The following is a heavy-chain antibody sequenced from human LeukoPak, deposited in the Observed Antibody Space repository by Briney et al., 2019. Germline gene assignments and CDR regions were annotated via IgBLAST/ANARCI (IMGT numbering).Heavy chain of an antibody. CDR1: GGSISGSSYY. CDR3: AGGWEITFGGVIVSPPFDY. CDR2: IYYSGST. Sequence: PSETLSLTCTVSGGSISGSSYYWGWIRQPPGKGLEWIGSIYYSGSTYYNPSLKSRVTISVDTSKNQFSLKLSSVTAADTAVYYCAGGWEITFGGVIVSPPFDYWGQGTLVTVSS. J-gene: IGHJ4*02. D-gene: IGHD3-16*02. V-gene: IGHV4-39*01.